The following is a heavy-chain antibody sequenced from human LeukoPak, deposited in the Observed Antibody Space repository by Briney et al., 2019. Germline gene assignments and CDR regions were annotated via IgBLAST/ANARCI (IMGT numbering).Heavy chain of an antibody. J-gene: IGHJ4*02. Sequence: TGGSLGLSCAASVITFSNYWMHWVRQAPGKGLEWVSRINSDGSRITYADSVKGRFTISRDNAKNTLYLQMNSLRVEDTAVYYCASSPVITRDWGQGTLVTVSS. CDR3: ASSPVITRD. D-gene: IGHD3-22*01. V-gene: IGHV3-74*01. CDR2: INSDGSRI. CDR1: VITFSNYW.